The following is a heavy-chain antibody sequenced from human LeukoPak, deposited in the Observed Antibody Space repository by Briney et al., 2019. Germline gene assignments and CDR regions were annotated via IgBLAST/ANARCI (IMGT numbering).Heavy chain of an antibody. CDR2: ISSDGSTT. Sequence: GGSLRLSCAASGFTFSSYWMHWVRQAPGKGLVWVSRISSDGSTTTYADSLKGRFTLSRDNAKNTLYLQMNSLRAEDTAVYYCVRDQRYCSSTSCPFDYWGQGTLVIVSS. D-gene: IGHD2-2*01. J-gene: IGHJ4*02. CDR3: VRDQRYCSSTSCPFDY. CDR1: GFTFSSYW. V-gene: IGHV3-74*01.